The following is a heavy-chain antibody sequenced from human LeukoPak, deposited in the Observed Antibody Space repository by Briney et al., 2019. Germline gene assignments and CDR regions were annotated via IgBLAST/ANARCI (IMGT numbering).Heavy chain of an antibody. Sequence: PSQTLSLTCTVSGGSISSGGYYWSWIRQHPGKGLEWIGYIYYSGSTYYNPSLKSRVTISVDTSKNQFSLKLSSVTAADTAVYYCTTDTYYYYGMDVWGQGTTVTVSS. V-gene: IGHV4-31*03. CDR1: GGSISSGGYY. J-gene: IGHJ6*02. CDR3: TTDTYYYYGMDV. CDR2: IYYSGST. D-gene: IGHD2/OR15-2a*01.